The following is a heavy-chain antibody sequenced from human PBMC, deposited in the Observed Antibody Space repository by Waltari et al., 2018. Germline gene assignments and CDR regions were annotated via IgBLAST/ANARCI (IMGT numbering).Heavy chain of an antibody. V-gene: IGHV3-74*01. Sequence: EVQLVESGGGLVQPGGSLRLSCEGSGFPFRRYWMHWVRQAPGKGLVWVSRISGDGNTTTYADSVKGRFTISRDNAKNTLYLQMNSLRAEDTALYYCARVEYTYGPYCFDSWGQGTPVTVSS. CDR2: ISGDGNTT. CDR1: GFPFRRYW. D-gene: IGHD5-18*01. CDR3: ARVEYTYGPYCFDS. J-gene: IGHJ4*02.